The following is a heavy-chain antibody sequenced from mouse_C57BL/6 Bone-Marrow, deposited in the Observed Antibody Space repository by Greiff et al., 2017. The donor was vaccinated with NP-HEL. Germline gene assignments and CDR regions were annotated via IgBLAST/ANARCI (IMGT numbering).Heavy chain of an antibody. J-gene: IGHJ4*01. D-gene: IGHD1-1*01. CDR3: TTGGSSPYAMDY. CDR2: IDPENGDT. Sequence: VQLQQSGAELVRPGASVKLSCTVSGFTIKDDYMHWVKQRPGQGLEWIGWIDPENGDTEYASKFQGKATITADTYSNTAYLQLSSLTSEDTAVYYCTTGGSSPYAMDYWGQGTSVTVSS. V-gene: IGHV14-4*01. CDR1: GFTIKDDY.